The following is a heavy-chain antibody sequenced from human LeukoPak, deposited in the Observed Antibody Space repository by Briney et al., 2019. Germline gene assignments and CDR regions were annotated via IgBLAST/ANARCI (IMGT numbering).Heavy chain of an antibody. Sequence: PGGSLRLSCEASGFPFSSYAMSWVRQAPGKGLEWVSVISGSGDSTYYADSVKGRCTSSRDNSKDALYLQMNSLRAEDTAVYYCARVGYSGYDYDYWGQGTLVTVSS. CDR2: ISGSGDST. V-gene: IGHV3-23*01. D-gene: IGHD5-12*01. CDR1: GFPFSSYA. J-gene: IGHJ4*02. CDR3: ARVGYSGYDYDY.